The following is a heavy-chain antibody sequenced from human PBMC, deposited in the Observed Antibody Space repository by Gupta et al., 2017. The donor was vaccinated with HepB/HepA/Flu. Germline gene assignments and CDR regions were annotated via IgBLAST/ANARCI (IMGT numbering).Heavy chain of an antibody. V-gene: IGHV3-9*01. Sequence: EVQLVESGGGLIQPGRSLRLSCAASGFTFDDYAMHWVRQAPGKGLEWVSGINWNSVSMGYADSVKGRFTISRDNAKNSLYLQMNSLRAEDTAWYYCAKGPYLSTTPDYWGQGTLVTVSS. D-gene: IGHD2/OR15-2a*01. CDR3: AKGPYLSTTPDY. J-gene: IGHJ4*02. CDR2: INWNSVSM. CDR1: GFTFDDYA.